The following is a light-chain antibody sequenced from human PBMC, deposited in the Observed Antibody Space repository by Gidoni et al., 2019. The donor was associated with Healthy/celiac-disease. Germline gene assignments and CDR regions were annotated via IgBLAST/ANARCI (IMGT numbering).Light chain of an antibody. V-gene: IGLV2-23*01. J-gene: IGLJ1*01. CDR3: CSYAGSSTPYV. Sequence: GSPGQSITISCTGTSSDVGSYNLVSWYQQHPGKAPKLMIYEGSKRPSGVSNRFSGSKSGNTASLTISGLQAEDEADYYCCSYAGSSTPYVFGTGTKVTVL. CDR1: SSDVGSYNL. CDR2: EGS.